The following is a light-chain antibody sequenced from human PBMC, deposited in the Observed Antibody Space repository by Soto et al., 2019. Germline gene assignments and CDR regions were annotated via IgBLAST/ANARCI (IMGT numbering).Light chain of an antibody. Sequence: EIVWTQSPGTLSFSPEERASLSCRASQSVSSIFLAWYQHKPGQDPRLHIYDASTRATGIPDRFSGSDSGTDFMLTISRLEPEGFAVYYCQKYGSSPRTFGHRTSVEF. CDR3: QKYGSSPRT. CDR2: DAS. J-gene: IGKJ1*01. CDR1: QSVSSIF. V-gene: IGKV3-20*01.